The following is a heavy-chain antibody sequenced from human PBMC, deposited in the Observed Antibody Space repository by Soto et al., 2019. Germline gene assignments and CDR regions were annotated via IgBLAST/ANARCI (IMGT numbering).Heavy chain of an antibody. CDR3: VRDRRIYYSDPHDEFVASDYEV. J-gene: IGHJ3*01. CDR2: FIPIFRTL. D-gene: IGHD3-22*01. V-gene: IGHV1-69*01. Sequence: QVQLIQSEAEVKKPGSSVRVSCTASGGIFGSHGFSWVRQAPGQRLEWVGGFIPIFRTLTYTEKFQARVRMAAVESTNTVYLDLGGLTSEDTAVYYCVRDRRIYYSDPHDEFVASDYEVWGQGTMVSVSS. CDR1: GGIFGSHG.